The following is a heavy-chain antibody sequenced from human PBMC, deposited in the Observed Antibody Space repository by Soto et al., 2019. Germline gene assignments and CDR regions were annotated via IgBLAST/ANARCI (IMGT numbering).Heavy chain of an antibody. CDR2: ISGPGNSV. Sequence: QLRLVESRGGLVRPGGSLRLACAASGFTFSGFYMSWIRQTPGKGLEWVSYISGPGNSVDYGDSVKGRFTISRDNAKNSLFLQMSGLSPDDSGIYYCARGITDYVVWGQGTQVSVSS. J-gene: IGHJ1*01. CDR3: ARGITDYVV. V-gene: IGHV3-11*01. D-gene: IGHD4-17*01. CDR1: GFTFSGFY.